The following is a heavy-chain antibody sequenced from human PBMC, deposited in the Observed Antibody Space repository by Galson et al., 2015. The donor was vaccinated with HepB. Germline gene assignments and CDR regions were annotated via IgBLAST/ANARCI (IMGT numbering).Heavy chain of an antibody. Sequence: SLRLSCAASGFTFSSHTMHWVRQAPGKGLEWVAVISYDGRYTNYANSVKGRFTISRDNSKNTLYLQMNSLRVEDTAMYYCTRERFAGGYEGTDFWGQGTLVTVSS. CDR1: GFTFSSHT. CDR2: ISYDGRYT. J-gene: IGHJ4*02. CDR3: TRERFAGGYEGTDF. V-gene: IGHV3-30*04. D-gene: IGHD6-19*01.